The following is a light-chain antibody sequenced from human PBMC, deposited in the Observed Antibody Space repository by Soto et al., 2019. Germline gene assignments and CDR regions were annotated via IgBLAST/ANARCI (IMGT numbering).Light chain of an antibody. CDR1: QSVSNNR. Sequence: EIVLTQSPDTLSLSPGERATLSCRASQSVSNNRLAWYQQRPGQAPSLLIYGAFSRATGVPDRFSGSGSGTDFTLTISRLEPEYFAVYSCQHYGTSRLTFGPGTKVDVK. CDR2: GAF. CDR3: QHYGTSRLT. V-gene: IGKV3-20*01. J-gene: IGKJ3*01.